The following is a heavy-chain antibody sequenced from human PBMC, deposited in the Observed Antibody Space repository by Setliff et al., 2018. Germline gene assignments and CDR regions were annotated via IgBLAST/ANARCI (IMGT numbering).Heavy chain of an antibody. D-gene: IGHD6-13*01. Sequence: ASVKVSCKASGYTLTAYFMNWVRQAPGQGLEWMGYINTRTGNPMYAQGFTGRFVFSLDPSVSTAYLQISSLKAEDTALYYCATGSLVAAGTGHWGQGTLVTVSS. CDR3: ATGSLVAAGTGH. J-gene: IGHJ4*02. CDR1: GYTLTAYF. V-gene: IGHV7-4-1*02. CDR2: INTRTGNP.